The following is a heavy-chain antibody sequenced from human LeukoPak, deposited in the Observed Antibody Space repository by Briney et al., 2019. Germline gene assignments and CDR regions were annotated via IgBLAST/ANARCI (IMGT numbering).Heavy chain of an antibody. CDR1: GFTVSSNC. J-gene: IGHJ4*02. D-gene: IGHD5-18*01. CDR2: LCSDVNT. V-gene: IGHV3-53*01. CDR3: ARKVGYGYALDY. Sequence: PGGSLRLSCAASGFTVSSNCMTWVRQAPGMVLEWVSVLCSDVNTFYADSVKGRFTISTDNSKNTLYLQMNSLRAEDTAVYYCARKVGYGYALDYWGQGTLVTVSS.